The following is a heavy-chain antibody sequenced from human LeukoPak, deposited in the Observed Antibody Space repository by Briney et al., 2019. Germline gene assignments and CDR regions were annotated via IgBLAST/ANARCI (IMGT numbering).Heavy chain of an antibody. V-gene: IGHV1-69*06. CDR2: IIPIFGTA. CDR3: ARVGHSSSWFDY. Sequence: ASVKVSCKASGGTFSSYAISWVRQAPGQGLEWVGGIIPIFGTANYAQKFQGRVTITADKSTSTAYMELSSLRSEDTAVYYCARVGHSSSWFDYWGQGTLVTVSS. J-gene: IGHJ4*02. CDR1: GGTFSSYA. D-gene: IGHD6-13*01.